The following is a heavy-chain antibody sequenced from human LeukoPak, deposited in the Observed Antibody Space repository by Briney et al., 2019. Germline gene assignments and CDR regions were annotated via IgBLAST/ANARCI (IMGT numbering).Heavy chain of an antibody. D-gene: IGHD4-17*01. V-gene: IGHV3-30*01. Sequence: GGSLRLSCAASGFTFSSFAVRWVRQAPGKGLEWVAVMSYDGSNEYYADSVKGRFTVSRDNSKSTLYLQINSLRAEDTAVYYCARGIGYGFFDYWGQGTLVTVSS. CDR3: ARGIGYGFFDY. CDR2: MSYDGSNE. J-gene: IGHJ4*02. CDR1: GFTFSSFA.